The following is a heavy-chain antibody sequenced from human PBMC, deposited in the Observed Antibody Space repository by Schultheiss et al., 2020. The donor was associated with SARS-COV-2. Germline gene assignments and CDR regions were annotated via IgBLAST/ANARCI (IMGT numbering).Heavy chain of an antibody. Sequence: GGSLRLSCAASGFTFSSYWMHWVRQAPGKGLVWVSAISGSGGSTYYADSVKGRFTISRDNSKNTLYLQMNSLRAEDTAVYYCARQGAYYDFWSGRYYYYYYMDVWGKGTTVTVSS. V-gene: IGHV3-23*01. D-gene: IGHD3-3*01. CDR1: GFTFSSYW. J-gene: IGHJ6*03. CDR3: ARQGAYYDFWSGRYYYYYYMDV. CDR2: ISGSGGST.